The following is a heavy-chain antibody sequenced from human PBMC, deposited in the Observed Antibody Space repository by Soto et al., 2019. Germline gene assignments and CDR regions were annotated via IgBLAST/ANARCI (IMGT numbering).Heavy chain of an antibody. V-gene: IGHV3-23*01. Sequence: GGSLRLSCAASGFTFSSYAMSWVRQAPGKGLEWVSAISGSGGSTYYADSVKGRFTISRDNSKNTLYLQMNSLRAEDTAVYYCAKADRFWYYYYGMDVWGQGTTVTVSS. CDR2: ISGSGGST. D-gene: IGHD3-22*01. CDR1: GFTFSSYA. CDR3: AKADRFWYYYYGMDV. J-gene: IGHJ6*02.